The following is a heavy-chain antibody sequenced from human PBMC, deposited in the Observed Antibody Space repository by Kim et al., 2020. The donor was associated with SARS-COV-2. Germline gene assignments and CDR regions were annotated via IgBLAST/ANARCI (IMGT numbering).Heavy chain of an antibody. J-gene: IGHJ4*02. Sequence: LKGRVTISVGTSKNQFSLKLSSVTAADTAVYYCARTPRLFGSGSYGVIDYWGQGTLVTVSS. V-gene: IGHV4-31*02. CDR3: ARTPRLFGSGSYGVIDY. D-gene: IGHD3-10*01.